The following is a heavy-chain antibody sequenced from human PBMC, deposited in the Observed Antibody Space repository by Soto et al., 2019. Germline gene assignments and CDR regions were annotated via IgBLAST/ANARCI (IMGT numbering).Heavy chain of an antibody. CDR1: GGSISSYY. Sequence: SETLSLTCTVSGGSISSYYWSWIRQPPGKGLEWIGYIYYSGSTNYNPSLKSRVTISAETYKNQFFLKLSYVTAADTAVYYCARVGTVVVTAINFDYWGQGTLVTVSS. CDR3: ARVGTVVVTAINFDY. CDR2: IYYSGST. J-gene: IGHJ4*02. V-gene: IGHV4-59*01. D-gene: IGHD2-21*02.